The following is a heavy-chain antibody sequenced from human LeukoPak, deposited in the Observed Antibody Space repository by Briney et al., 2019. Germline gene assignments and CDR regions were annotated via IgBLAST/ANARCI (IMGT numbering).Heavy chain of an antibody. J-gene: IGHJ5*02. D-gene: IGHD6-19*01. Sequence: SQTLSFTCTVSGGSISSGDYYWSWIRQPPGKGLEWIGYIYYSGSTYYNPSLKSRVTISVDTSKNQFSLKLSSVTAADTAVYYCARDIAVAGTGNWFDPWGQGTLVTVSS. CDR3: ARDIAVAGTGNWFDP. CDR1: GGSISSGDYY. CDR2: IYYSGST. V-gene: IGHV4-30-4*08.